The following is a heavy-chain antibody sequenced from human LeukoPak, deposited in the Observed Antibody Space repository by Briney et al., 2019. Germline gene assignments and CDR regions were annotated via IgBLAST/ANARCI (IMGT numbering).Heavy chain of an antibody. CDR3: ARANYDFWSGTWSYFDY. Sequence: GGSLRLSCAASGFTFSSYAMHWVRQAPGKGLEWVAVISYDGSNKYYADSVKGRFTISRDNSKNTLYLQMNSLRAEDTAVYYCARANYDFWSGTWSYFDYWGQGTLVTVSS. CDR1: GFTFSSYA. D-gene: IGHD3-3*01. CDR2: ISYDGSNK. J-gene: IGHJ4*02. V-gene: IGHV3-30-3*01.